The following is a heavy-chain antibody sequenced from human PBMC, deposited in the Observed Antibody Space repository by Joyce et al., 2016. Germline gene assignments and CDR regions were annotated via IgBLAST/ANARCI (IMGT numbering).Heavy chain of an antibody. J-gene: IGHJ6*02. V-gene: IGHV3-30*18. Sequence: QVQLVESGGGAVEPGRSLRLSCAASGFAFSNYGMDWVRQGPGKGLEGISVILNDGSRKYYGDSVRGRFTISRDNFKNTLYVEMTSLATDETAVYHCAKDRGSSWSRHYGLDVWGQGTAVTVSS. D-gene: IGHD6-13*01. CDR3: AKDRGSSWSRHYGLDV. CDR2: ILNDGSRK. CDR1: GFAFSNYG.